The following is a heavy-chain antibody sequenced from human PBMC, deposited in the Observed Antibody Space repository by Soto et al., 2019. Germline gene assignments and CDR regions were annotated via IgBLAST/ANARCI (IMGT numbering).Heavy chain of an antibody. J-gene: IGHJ4*02. CDR1: GGSISSSSYY. CDR3: ARLASYGDYDLDY. V-gene: IGHV4-39*01. Sequence: QLQLQESGPGLVKPSETLSLTCTVSGGSISSSSYYWGWIRQPPGKGLEWIGSIYYSGSTYYNPYIKSRVTISVDTCKNPFSLTLSSVTAADTAVYYCARLASYGDYDLDYWGQGTLVTVSS. CDR2: IYYSGST. D-gene: IGHD4-17*01.